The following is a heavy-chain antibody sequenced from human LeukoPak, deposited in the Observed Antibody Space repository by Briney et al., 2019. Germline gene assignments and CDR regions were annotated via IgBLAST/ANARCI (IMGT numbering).Heavy chain of an antibody. J-gene: IGHJ3*02. D-gene: IGHD3-16*01. V-gene: IGHV3-48*03. CDR2: ISSSGSTI. Sequence: GGSLRLSCAASGFTFSSYEMNWVRQAPGKGLEWVSYISSSGSTIYYADSVKGRFTISRDNAKNSLYLQMNSLRAEDTAVYYCTRRGAASDAFDIWGQGTMVTVSS. CDR1: GFTFSSYE. CDR3: TRRGAASDAFDI.